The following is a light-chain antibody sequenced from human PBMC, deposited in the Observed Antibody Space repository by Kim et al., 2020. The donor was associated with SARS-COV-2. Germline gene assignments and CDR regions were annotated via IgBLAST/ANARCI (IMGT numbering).Light chain of an antibody. J-gene: IGLJ3*02. Sequence: GQNVTISCSGGSSNVGKTYVYWYQQLPGAAPRLLIYANSQRPSGVPDRFSGSKSGTSASLAISGLRSEDEADYYCATWDDTLSARVFGGGTQLTVL. V-gene: IGLV1-47*02. CDR3: ATWDDTLSARV. CDR2: ANS. CDR1: SSNVGKTY.